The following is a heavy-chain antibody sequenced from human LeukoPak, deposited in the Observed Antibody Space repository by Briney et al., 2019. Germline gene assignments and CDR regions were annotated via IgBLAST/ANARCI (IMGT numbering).Heavy chain of an antibody. CDR2: ISGSGGST. Sequence: HPGGSLRLSCAASGFTFSSYAMSWVRQAPGKGLEWVSAISGSGGSTYYADSVKGRFTISRDNSKNTLYLQMNSLRVEDTAVYYCARAPTVLVGYCSSSSCQADYWGQGTLVTVSS. D-gene: IGHD2-2*01. CDR1: GFTFSSYA. J-gene: IGHJ4*02. CDR3: ARAPTVLVGYCSSSSCQADY. V-gene: IGHV3-23*01.